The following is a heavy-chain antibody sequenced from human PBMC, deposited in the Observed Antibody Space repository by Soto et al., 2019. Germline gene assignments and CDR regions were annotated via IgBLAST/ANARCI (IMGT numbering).Heavy chain of an antibody. Sequence: SETLSLTCTVSGGSISSYYWSWIRQPPGKGLEWIGYIYYSGSTNYNPSLKSRVTISVDTSKNQFSLKLSSVTAADTAVYYCAKLHGGSSGYGHYYMDVWGKGTTVTVSS. V-gene: IGHV4-59*08. D-gene: IGHD6-13*01. J-gene: IGHJ6*03. CDR3: AKLHGGSSGYGHYYMDV. CDR2: IYYSGST. CDR1: GGSISSYY.